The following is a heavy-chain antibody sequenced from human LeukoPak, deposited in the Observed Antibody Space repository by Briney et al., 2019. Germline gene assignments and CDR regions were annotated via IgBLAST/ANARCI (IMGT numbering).Heavy chain of an antibody. J-gene: IGHJ5*02. CDR2: INSDGSRT. D-gene: IGHD4-17*01. Sequence: PGGSLRLSCAASGFTLSTYWMHWVRQGPGKGLVWVSCINSDGSRTTYADSVKGRFTISRDNAKNSLYLQMNSLRAEDTAVYYCAKIPHGDYVKWFDPWGQGTLVTVSS. CDR3: AKIPHGDYVKWFDP. CDR1: GFTLSTYW. V-gene: IGHV3-74*01.